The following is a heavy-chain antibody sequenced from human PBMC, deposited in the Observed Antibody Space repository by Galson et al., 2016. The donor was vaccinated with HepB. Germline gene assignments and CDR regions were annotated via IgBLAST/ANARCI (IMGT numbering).Heavy chain of an antibody. CDR1: GFTFSTHA. V-gene: IGHV3-23*01. J-gene: IGHJ4*02. CDR2: ISGTGDRR. CDR3: ATSNSYGYVQ. Sequence: SLRLSCAASGFTFSTHAMSWVRQAPGKGLEWVSAISGTGDRRGYADSVKGRFTISRDNLKNTVHLQIDSLRAEDTALYYCATSNSYGYVQWGQGALVTVSS. D-gene: IGHD5-18*01.